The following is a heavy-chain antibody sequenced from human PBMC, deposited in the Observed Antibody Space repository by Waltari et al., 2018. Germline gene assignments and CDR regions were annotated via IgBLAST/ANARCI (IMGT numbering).Heavy chain of an antibody. CDR1: GSSFGSFG. CDR3: ARGRTVRTYDYFDS. J-gene: IGHJ4*02. Sequence: QVLLVQSGAEFKEPGASVKVSCRTSGSSFGSFGIGWVRKVPGQGLEWMGGITGYNDRTVYAEKFQGRVTMTRDTSTTTAHMELRALTSGDTAVYFCARGRTVRTYDYFDSWGQGTLVTVSS. CDR2: ITGYNDRT. D-gene: IGHD4-4*01. V-gene: IGHV1-18*01.